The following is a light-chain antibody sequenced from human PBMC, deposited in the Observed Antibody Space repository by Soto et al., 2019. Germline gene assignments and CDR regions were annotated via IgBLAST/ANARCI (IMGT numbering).Light chain of an antibody. CDR3: QQYNGYWT. J-gene: IGKJ1*01. V-gene: IGKV1-5*03. CDR1: QSISDS. CDR2: EAS. Sequence: DIQMTQSPSTLSASVGDRVTITCRASQSISDSLAWYQQKPGKAPKLLIYEASSLKSGVPSRFSGSRSGTEYTLNISSLQPDDFANYYCQQYNGYWTFDQGTKVEIK.